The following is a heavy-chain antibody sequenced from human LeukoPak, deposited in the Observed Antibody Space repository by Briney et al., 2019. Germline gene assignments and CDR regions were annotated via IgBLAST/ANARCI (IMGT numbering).Heavy chain of an antibody. CDR3: AKELPPRSYIDY. D-gene: IGHD2-15*01. Sequence: GRSLGLSCAASGFTFSSYGMHWVRQAPGKGLEWVAVISYDGSNKYYADSVKGRFTISRDNSKNTLYLQMNSLRAEDTAVYYCAKELPPRSYIDYWGQGTLVTVSS. CDR1: GFTFSSYG. J-gene: IGHJ4*02. CDR2: ISYDGSNK. V-gene: IGHV3-30*18.